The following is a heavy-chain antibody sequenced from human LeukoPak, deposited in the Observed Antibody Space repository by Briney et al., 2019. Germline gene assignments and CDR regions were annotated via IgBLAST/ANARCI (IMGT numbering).Heavy chain of an antibody. J-gene: IGHJ4*02. D-gene: IGHD5-24*01. CDR2: ISSSSSTI. CDR3: ARQLGEMATIWNFDY. Sequence: PGGSLRLSCAASGFTFSDYYMSWIRQAPGKGLEWVSYISSSSSTIYYADSVKGRFTISRDNAKNSLYLQMNSLRAEDTAVYYCARQLGEMATIWNFDYWGQGTLVTVSS. V-gene: IGHV3-11*01. CDR1: GFTFSDYY.